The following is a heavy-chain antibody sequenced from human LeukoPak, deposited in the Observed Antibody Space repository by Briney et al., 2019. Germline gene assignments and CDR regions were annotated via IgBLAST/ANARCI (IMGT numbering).Heavy chain of an antibody. J-gene: IGHJ3*02. CDR2: INPSGGST. V-gene: IGHV1-46*01. D-gene: IGHD6-6*01. CDR1: GYTFTSYY. Sequence: ASVKVSCKASGYTFTSYYMHWVRQAPGQGLEWMGIINPSGGSTSYAQKFQGRVTMTRDTSTSTVYMELSSLRSEDTAVDYCAREWPHDIAANAFDIWGQGTMVTVSS. CDR3: AREWPHDIAANAFDI.